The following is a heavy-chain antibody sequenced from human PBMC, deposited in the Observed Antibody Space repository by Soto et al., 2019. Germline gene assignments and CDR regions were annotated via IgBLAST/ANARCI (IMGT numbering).Heavy chain of an antibody. Sequence: QVQLVQSGAEVKKPGSSVKVSCKASGGTFSTYVISWVRQAPGQGLEWMGRVIPMSGSSNYAQKFQGRVTITEDKDTSIAYMEVRSLRSEDTAVYSCARGGPRSGPPFYDYGLAVWGQGTTVIVSS. CDR2: VIPMSGSS. J-gene: IGHJ6*02. CDR3: ARGGPRSGPPFYDYGLAV. D-gene: IGHD1-26*01. V-gene: IGHV1-69*06. CDR1: GGTFSTYV.